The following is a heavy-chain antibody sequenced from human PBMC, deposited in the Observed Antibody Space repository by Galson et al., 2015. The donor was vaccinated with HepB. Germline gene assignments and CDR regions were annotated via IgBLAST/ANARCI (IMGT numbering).Heavy chain of an antibody. J-gene: IGHJ4*02. CDR3: ASPEVGYSYGFRM. CDR2: IIPIFGTA. V-gene: IGHV1-69*06. CDR1: GGTFSSYA. Sequence: SVKVSCKASGGTFSSYAISWVRQAPGQGLEWMGGIIPIFGTANYAQKFQGRVTITADKSTSTAYIELSSLRSEDTAVYYCASPEVGYSYGFRMWGQGTLVTVSS. D-gene: IGHD5-18*01.